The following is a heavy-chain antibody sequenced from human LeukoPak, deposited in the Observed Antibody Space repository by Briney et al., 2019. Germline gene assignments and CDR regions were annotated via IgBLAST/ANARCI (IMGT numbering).Heavy chain of an antibody. J-gene: IGHJ4*02. Sequence: PSETLSLTCTVSGGSISSSSYYWGWIRQPPGKGLERIGSIYYSGSTYYNPSLKSRVTISVDTSKNQFSLKLSSVTAADTAVYYCASRGTYDFWSGYSDYWGQGTLVTVSS. CDR2: IYYSGST. CDR1: GGSISSSSYY. D-gene: IGHD3-3*01. CDR3: ASRGTYDFWSGYSDY. V-gene: IGHV4-39*01.